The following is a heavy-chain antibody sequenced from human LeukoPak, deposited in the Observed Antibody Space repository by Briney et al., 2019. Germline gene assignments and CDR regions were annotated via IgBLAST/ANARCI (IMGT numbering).Heavy chain of an antibody. V-gene: IGHV3-11*01. CDR1: GFTFSDYY. J-gene: IGHJ6*03. Sequence: PGGSLRLSCVASGFTFSDYYMSWIRQAPGKGLEWVSYISSSGNTIHYADSVKGRFTISRDNAKNSLYLQMSSLRAEDTAVYYCTRMAGGTCWDYYYMDVWGKGTTVTVSS. D-gene: IGHD3/OR15-3a*01. CDR2: ISSSGNTI. CDR3: TRMAGGTCWDYYYMDV.